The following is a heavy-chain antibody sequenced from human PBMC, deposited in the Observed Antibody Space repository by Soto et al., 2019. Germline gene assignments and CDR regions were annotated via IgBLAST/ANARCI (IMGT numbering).Heavy chain of an antibody. CDR3: AKDTYSSGWYH. CDR2: ISGSGGST. Sequence: PGGSLRLSCAASGVTVSSYAMSGVRQAPGKGLEWVSAISGSGGSTYYADSVKGRFTISRDNSKNTLYLQMNSLRAEDTAVYYCAKDTYSSGWYHWGQGTLVTVSS. CDR1: GVTVSSYA. J-gene: IGHJ5*02. D-gene: IGHD6-19*01. V-gene: IGHV3-23*01.